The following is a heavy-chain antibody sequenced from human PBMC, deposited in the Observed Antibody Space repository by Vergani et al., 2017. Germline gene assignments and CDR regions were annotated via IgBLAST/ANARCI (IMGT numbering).Heavy chain of an antibody. V-gene: IGHV3-11*04. Sequence: QVQLVESGGGLVKPGGSLRLSCAASGFTFSDYYMSWIRQAPGKGLEWVSYISSSGSTIYYADSVKGRFTISRDNAKNSLYLQMNSLRAEDTAVYYCARVDDCSSTSCYVGYYYGMDVWGQGTTVTVSS. CDR2: ISSSGSTI. D-gene: IGHD2-2*01. CDR1: GFTFSDYY. CDR3: ARVDDCSSTSCYVGYYYGMDV. J-gene: IGHJ6*02.